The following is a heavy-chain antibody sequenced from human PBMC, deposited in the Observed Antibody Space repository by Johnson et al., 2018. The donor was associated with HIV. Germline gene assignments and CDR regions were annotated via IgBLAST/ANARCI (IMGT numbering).Heavy chain of an antibody. CDR3: ARERLVGYSSSAGAFDI. CDR2: ISYDGSNK. J-gene: IGHJ3*02. V-gene: IGHV3-30-3*01. CDR1: GFTFSRYA. D-gene: IGHD6-6*01. Sequence: QVQLVESGGGVVQPGRSLRLSCAASGFTFSRYAMHWVRQAPGKGLEWVAVISYDGSNKYYADSVKGRFTISRDNSKNTLYLQMNSLRAEDTAVYYCARERLVGYSSSAGAFDIWGQGTMVTVSS.